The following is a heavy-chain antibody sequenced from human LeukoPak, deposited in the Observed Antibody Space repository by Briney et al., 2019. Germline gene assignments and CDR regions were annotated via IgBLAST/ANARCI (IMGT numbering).Heavy chain of an antibody. D-gene: IGHD4-17*01. CDR1: GGSISSYY. V-gene: IGHV4-59*08. CDR3: ASFRDLYGVH. CDR2: IYYSGST. J-gene: IGHJ4*02. Sequence: SETLSLTCTVSGGSISSYYWSWIRQPPGKGLEWIGYIYYSGSTCYNPSLKSRVTISVDTSKNQFSLKLSSVTAADTAVYYCASFRDLYGVHWGQGTLVTVSS.